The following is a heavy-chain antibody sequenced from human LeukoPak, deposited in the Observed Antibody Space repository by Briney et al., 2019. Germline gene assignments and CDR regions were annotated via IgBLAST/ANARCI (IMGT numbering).Heavy chain of an antibody. CDR1: GGSISSYY. CDR2: IYSSGST. J-gene: IGHJ4*02. V-gene: IGHV4-59*01. CDR3: ARGIYCSSASCYYYFDY. D-gene: IGHD2-2*01. Sequence: SETLSLTCTVSGGSISSYYWSWIRQPPGEGLEWIGYIYSSGSTNYNPSLKSRVTISVDTSKNQFSLKLNSVTAADTAVYYCARGIYCSSASCYYYFDYWGQGTLVTVSS.